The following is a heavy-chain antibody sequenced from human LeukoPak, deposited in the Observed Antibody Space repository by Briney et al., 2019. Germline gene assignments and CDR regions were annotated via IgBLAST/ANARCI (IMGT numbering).Heavy chain of an antibody. Sequence: GGSLRLSCAASGLTFGGYSMHWVRQAPGEGLEWVSGISWNSGSMGYADSVKGRFTISRDNAENSLYLQMNSLRAEDTALYYCAKDMGRGFSYGYFDYWGQGTLVTVSS. J-gene: IGHJ4*02. V-gene: IGHV3-9*01. D-gene: IGHD5-18*01. CDR2: ISWNSGSM. CDR1: GLTFGGYS. CDR3: AKDMGRGFSYGYFDY.